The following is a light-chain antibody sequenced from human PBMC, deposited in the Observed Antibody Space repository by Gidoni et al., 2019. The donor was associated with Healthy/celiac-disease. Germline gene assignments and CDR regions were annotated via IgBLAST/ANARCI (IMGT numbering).Light chain of an antibody. CDR2: LGS. CDR3: MQALQTPIFT. Sequence: DIVMTPSPLSLPLTPGVPGSISCRSSQSLLHSNGYNYLDWYLQKPGQSPQLLIYLGSNRASGVPDRFSGSGSGTDFTLKISRVEAEDVGVYYCMQALQTPIFTFGPGTKVDIK. V-gene: IGKV2-28*01. J-gene: IGKJ3*01. CDR1: QSLLHSNGYNY.